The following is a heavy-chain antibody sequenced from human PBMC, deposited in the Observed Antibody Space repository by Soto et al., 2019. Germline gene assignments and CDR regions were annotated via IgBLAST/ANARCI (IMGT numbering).Heavy chain of an antibody. CDR3: AGDSSGDYYYGMDV. J-gene: IGHJ6*02. D-gene: IGHD3-22*01. CDR2: IWYDGSNK. CDR1: GFTFSSYG. Sequence: GGSLRLSCAAPGFTFSSYGMHWVRQAPGKGLEWVAVIWYDGSNKYYADSVKGRFTISRDNSKNTLYLQMNSLRAEDTAVYYCAGDSSGDYYYGMDVWGQGTTVTVSS. V-gene: IGHV3-33*01.